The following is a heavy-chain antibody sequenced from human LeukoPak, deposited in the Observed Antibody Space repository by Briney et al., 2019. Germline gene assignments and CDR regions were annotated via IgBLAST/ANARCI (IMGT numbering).Heavy chain of an antibody. V-gene: IGHV3-21*01. CDR3: ARDPSPRTSYYYYYMDV. CDR2: ISMSNFYI. D-gene: IGHD2-2*01. J-gene: IGHJ6*03. Sequence: GGSLRLSCVASGFSFSSYSMNWVRQAPGKGLEWVSSISMSNFYIYYADSVKGRFTISRVNAKNSLYLQMNSLRAEDTAVYYCARDPSPRTSYYYYYMDVWGKGTTVTVSS. CDR1: GFSFSSYS.